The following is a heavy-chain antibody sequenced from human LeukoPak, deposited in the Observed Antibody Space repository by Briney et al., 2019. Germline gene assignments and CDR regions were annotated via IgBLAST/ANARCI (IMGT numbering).Heavy chain of an antibody. J-gene: IGHJ1*01. D-gene: IGHD4-17*01. CDR3: ARGDYGDYEYFQH. CDR2: INHSGST. CDR1: GGSLSGYY. V-gene: IGHV4-34*09. Sequence: PSETLSLTCAVYGGSLSGYYWSWIRQPPGKGLEWIGEINHSGSTNYNPSLKSRVTISVDTSKNQFSLKLSSVTAADTAVYYCARGDYGDYEYFQHWGQGTLVTVSS.